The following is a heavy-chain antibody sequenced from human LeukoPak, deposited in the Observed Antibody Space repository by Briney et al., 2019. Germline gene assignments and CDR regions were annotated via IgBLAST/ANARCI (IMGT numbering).Heavy chain of an antibody. Sequence: SQTLSLTCTVSGGSISSGDYYWSWIRQPPGKGLEWIGYIYYSGSTYYNPSLKSRVTISVDTSKNQFSLKLSSVTAADTAVYYCARIRITMIVMDYWGQGTLVTVSS. D-gene: IGHD3-22*01. J-gene: IGHJ4*02. CDR3: ARIRITMIVMDY. CDR2: IYYSGST. CDR1: GGSISSGDYY. V-gene: IGHV4-30-4*08.